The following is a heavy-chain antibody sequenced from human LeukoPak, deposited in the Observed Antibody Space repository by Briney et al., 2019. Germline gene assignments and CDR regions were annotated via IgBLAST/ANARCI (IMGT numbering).Heavy chain of an antibody. CDR1: GFTFDDYA. CDR3: ARGIGQHLGEGYFYGMDD. V-gene: IGHV3-43D*03. D-gene: IGHD1-26*01. Sequence: PGGSLRLSCAASGFTFDDYAMHWVRQAPGKGVEGVSLISWDGGSTYYADSVKGRFTISRDTSKNMLYLQMDSLRPEDASIYYCARGIGQHLGEGYFYGMDDWGQGTTVTVYS. J-gene: IGHJ6*02. CDR2: ISWDGGST.